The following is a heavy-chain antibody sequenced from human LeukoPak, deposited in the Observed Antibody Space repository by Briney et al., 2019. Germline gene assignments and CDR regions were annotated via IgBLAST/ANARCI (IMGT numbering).Heavy chain of an antibody. V-gene: IGHV3-23*01. J-gene: IGHJ2*01. Sequence: PGGSLRLSCAASGFTFRSYAMSWVRQAPGKGLEWVSAISGSGGSTYYADSVKGRFAISRDNSKNTLYLQMNSLRAEDTAVYYCASPFYSSSWYTHNWYFDLWGRGTLVTVSS. CDR2: ISGSGGST. D-gene: IGHD6-13*01. CDR3: ASPFYSSSWYTHNWYFDL. CDR1: GFTFRSYA.